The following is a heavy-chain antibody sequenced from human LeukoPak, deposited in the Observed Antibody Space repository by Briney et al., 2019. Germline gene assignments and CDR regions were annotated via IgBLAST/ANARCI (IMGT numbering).Heavy chain of an antibody. V-gene: IGHV4-34*01. Sequence: PSETLSLTCAVYGGSFSGYYWSWIRQPPGKGLEWIGEINHSGSTNYNPSLKSRVTISVDTSKNQFSLKLSSVTAADTAVYYCAREVVTTLPFYYYYCMDVWGKGTTVTISS. J-gene: IGHJ6*03. D-gene: IGHD2-21*02. CDR2: INHSGST. CDR1: GGSFSGYY. CDR3: AREVVTTLPFYYYYCMDV.